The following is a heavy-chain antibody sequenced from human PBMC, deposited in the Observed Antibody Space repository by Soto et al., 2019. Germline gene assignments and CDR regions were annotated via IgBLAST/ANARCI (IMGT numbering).Heavy chain of an antibody. D-gene: IGHD6-19*01. J-gene: IGHJ4*02. V-gene: IGHV3-23*01. Sequence: GGSLRLSCAVSGFTFSSYAMTWVRQAPGKGLEWVSAITGSGGNTYYADSVKGRFTVSRDNSKNTLYLQMNSLRAEDTAVYYCAKSRAVAASDCWGQGTLVTVSS. CDR3: AKSRAVAASDC. CDR2: ITGSGGNT. CDR1: GFTFSSYA.